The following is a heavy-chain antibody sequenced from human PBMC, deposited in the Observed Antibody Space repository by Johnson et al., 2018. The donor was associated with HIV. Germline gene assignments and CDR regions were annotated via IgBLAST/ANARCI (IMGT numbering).Heavy chain of an antibody. CDR2: IYSGGST. D-gene: IGHD6-13*01. J-gene: IGHJ3*02. CDR1: GFTVSSNY. V-gene: IGHV3-66*01. CDR3: ARRRYSTSWQEAFDI. Sequence: VQLVESGGGLVQPGGSLRVSCAASGFTVSSNYMSWVRQAPGKGLEWVSVIYSGGSTYYADSVKGRFTISRDNFKNTLYLQMGSLTAEDMAVYYCARRRYSTSWQEAFDIWGRGTMVTVSS.